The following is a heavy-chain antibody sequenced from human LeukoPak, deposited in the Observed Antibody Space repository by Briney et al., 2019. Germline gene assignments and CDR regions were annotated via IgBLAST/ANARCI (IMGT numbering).Heavy chain of an antibody. D-gene: IGHD3-22*01. CDR1: GGSISSYY. CDR2: IYYSGST. CDR3: ARDSIGSGYYGY. V-gene: IGHV4-59*01. J-gene: IGHJ4*02. Sequence: SETLSLTCTVSGGSISSYYWSWIRQPPGKGLEWIGYIYYSGSTNYNPSLKSRVTISVDTSKDQFSLKLSSVTAAGTAAYYCARDSIGSGYYGYWGQGTLVTVSS.